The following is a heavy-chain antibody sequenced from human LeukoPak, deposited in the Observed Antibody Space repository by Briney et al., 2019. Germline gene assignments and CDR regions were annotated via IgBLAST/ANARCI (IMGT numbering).Heavy chain of an antibody. CDR3: GSIDLDGAFDI. CDR1: EITLSNYW. Sequence: GGSLRLSCAASEITLSNYWIHWVRQAPGKGLVWVSRISYDGHNTNYADSVKGRFTISRDTAKNTLYLQMNSLRVDDTAVYYCGSIDLDGAFDIWGQGTMVTVSS. J-gene: IGHJ3*02. V-gene: IGHV3-74*01. CDR2: ISYDGHNT. D-gene: IGHD5-24*01.